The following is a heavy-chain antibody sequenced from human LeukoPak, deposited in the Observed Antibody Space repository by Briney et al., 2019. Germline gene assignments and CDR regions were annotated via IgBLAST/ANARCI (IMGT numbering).Heavy chain of an antibody. CDR1: GFTFSSYA. CDR3: ASFPRIMITFGGDTPDY. D-gene: IGHD3-16*01. J-gene: IGHJ4*02. Sequence: PGGSLRLSCAASGFTFSSYAMHWVRQAPGKGLEWVAVISYDGSNKYYADSVKGRFTISRDNSKNTLYLQMNSLRAEDTAVYYCASFPRIMITFGGDTPDYWGQGTLVTVSS. CDR2: ISYDGSNK. V-gene: IGHV3-30-3*01.